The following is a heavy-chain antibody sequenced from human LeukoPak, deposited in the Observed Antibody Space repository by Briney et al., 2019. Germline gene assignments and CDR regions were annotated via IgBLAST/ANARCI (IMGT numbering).Heavy chain of an antibody. CDR2: IYYSGNTRGST. Sequence: SETLSLTCTVSGDSVTTYYWSWVRQPPGKGLEWVGAIYYSGNTRGSTNYNPSLKSRVTMSADTSKNQFSLRLTSVSAADTATYFCARGAAPGDFWGQGILVIVSS. J-gene: IGHJ4*02. CDR1: GDSVTTYY. V-gene: IGHV4-59*02. D-gene: IGHD6-25*01. CDR3: ARGAAPGDF.